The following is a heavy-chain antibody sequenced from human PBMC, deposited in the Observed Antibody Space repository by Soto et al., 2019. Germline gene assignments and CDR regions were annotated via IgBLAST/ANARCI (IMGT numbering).Heavy chain of an antibody. V-gene: IGHV4-39*01. CDR1: GGSISSSSYY. J-gene: IGHJ3*02. D-gene: IGHD3-22*01. Sequence: SETLSLTCTVSGGSISSSSYYWGWIRQPPGKGLEWIGSIYYSGSTYYNPSLKSRVTISVDTSKNQFSLKLSSVTAADTAVYYCARQDEVVTDAFDIWGQGTMVTVSS. CDR2: IYYSGST. CDR3: ARQDEVVTDAFDI.